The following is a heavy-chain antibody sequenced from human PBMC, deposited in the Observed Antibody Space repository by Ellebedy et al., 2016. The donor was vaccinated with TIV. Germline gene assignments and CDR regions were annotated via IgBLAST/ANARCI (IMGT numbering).Heavy chain of an antibody. Sequence: ASVKVSCKASGYTFTGYYMHWVRQAPGQGLEWMGWINPNSGGTNYAQKFQGRVTMTRDKSISTAYMELSRLRSDDTAVYYCARLPVATTVYYDGMDVWGQGTTVTVSS. CDR1: GYTFTGYY. J-gene: IGHJ6*02. V-gene: IGHV1-2*02. CDR3: ARLPVATTVYYDGMDV. D-gene: IGHD5-12*01. CDR2: INPNSGGT.